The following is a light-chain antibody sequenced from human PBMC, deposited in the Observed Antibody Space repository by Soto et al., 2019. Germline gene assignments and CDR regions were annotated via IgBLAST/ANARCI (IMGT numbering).Light chain of an antibody. CDR2: GNS. CDR1: SSNIGAGYD. V-gene: IGLV1-40*01. Sequence: QSVVTQPPSVSGAPGQRVTISCTGSSSNIGAGYDVHWYQQLPGTAPKLLIYGNSNRPSGVPDRFSGSKSGTSASLAITGLQAEDEADYSCQSSDSSLSGSVVFGGGTKLTVL. J-gene: IGLJ2*01. CDR3: QSSDSSLSGSVV.